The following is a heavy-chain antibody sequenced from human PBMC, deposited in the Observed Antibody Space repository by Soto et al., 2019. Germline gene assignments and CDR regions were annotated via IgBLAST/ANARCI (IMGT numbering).Heavy chain of an antibody. D-gene: IGHD3-10*01. Sequence: QVQLQESGPGLVKPSQTLSLTCIVSGGSIRSGGSFWSWVRQHPGKGLEWIGNIYYNSGSTYYTPSLMSRVSILGDASSYVVSRERRILTAAETALYFCTRHKPLPYNFGAGKGYFGMDVWGQGTTFIVS. CDR3: TRHKPLPYNFGAGKGYFGMDV. CDR1: GGSIRSGGSF. J-gene: IGHJ6*02. CDR2: IYYNSGST. V-gene: IGHV4-31*03.